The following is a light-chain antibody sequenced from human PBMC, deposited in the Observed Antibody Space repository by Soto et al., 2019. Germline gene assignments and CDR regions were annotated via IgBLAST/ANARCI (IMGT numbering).Light chain of an antibody. CDR1: SSNIGAGFD. J-gene: IGLJ2*01. V-gene: IGLV1-40*01. Sequence: QSVLTQPPSVSGAPGQRVAIFCTGSSSNIGAGFDVHWYQQLPGTAPKLLIYANTNRPSGVPDRFSGSKSGTSASLAITGLQAEDDADYYCQSYDSSLSGVIFGGGTKVTVL. CDR3: QSYDSSLSGVI. CDR2: ANT.